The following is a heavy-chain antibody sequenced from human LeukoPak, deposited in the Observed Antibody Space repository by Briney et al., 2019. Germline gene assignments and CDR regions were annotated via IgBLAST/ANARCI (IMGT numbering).Heavy chain of an antibody. CDR3: ARDRYYYDSSSYYSAFDT. D-gene: IGHD3-22*01. CDR2: INHSGST. CDR1: GGSFSGYY. Sequence: PSETLSLTCAVYGGSFSGYYWNWIRQPPGKGLEWIGEINHSGSTNYNPSLESRVTMSVDTSNNQFSLKLRSVTAADTAVYYCARDRYYYDSSSYYSAFDTWGQGTMVTVSS. V-gene: IGHV4-34*01. J-gene: IGHJ3*02.